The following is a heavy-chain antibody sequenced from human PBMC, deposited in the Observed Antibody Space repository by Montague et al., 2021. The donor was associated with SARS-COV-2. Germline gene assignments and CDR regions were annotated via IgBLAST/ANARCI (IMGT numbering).Heavy chain of an antibody. Sequence: TLSLTCTVSGGSISAGYYWTWIRQIPGKGLEWIGYIYYSGSTYYNPSLKSRVIMSIDTSKHQSSLKVSSVTAADTATYFCASAIAVADTHYYYYGMDVWGQGTTVTVSS. V-gene: IGHV4-31*03. J-gene: IGHJ6*02. CDR3: ASAIAVADTHYYYYGMDV. D-gene: IGHD6-19*01. CDR2: IYYSGST. CDR1: GGSISAGYY.